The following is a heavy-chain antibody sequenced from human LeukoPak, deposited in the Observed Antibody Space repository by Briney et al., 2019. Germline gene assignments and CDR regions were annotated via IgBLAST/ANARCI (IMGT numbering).Heavy chain of an antibody. CDR2: IYYSGST. CDR1: GASISNYY. D-gene: IGHD3-16*01. Sequence: SETLSLTCNVSGASISNYYWSWIRQTPGKGPEWIGYIYYSGSTDYNPSLKSRVTMSVDTSKNQFSLKLSSVTAADTAVYYCARHYFRDYTLDYWGQGTLVTVSS. V-gene: IGHV4-59*08. CDR3: ARHYFRDYTLDY. J-gene: IGHJ4*02.